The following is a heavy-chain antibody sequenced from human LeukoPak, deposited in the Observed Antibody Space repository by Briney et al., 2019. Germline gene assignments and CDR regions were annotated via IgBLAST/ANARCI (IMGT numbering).Heavy chain of an antibody. CDR2: IYYSGST. CDR1: GGSISSGGYY. V-gene: IGHV4-31*03. J-gene: IGHJ4*02. D-gene: IGHD3-22*01. Sequence: SETLSLTCTVSGGSISSGGYYWSWIRQHPGKGLEWIGYIYYSGSTYYNPSLKSRVTISVDTSKNQFSLKLSSVTAADTAVYYCARRGSGYDSSGYYYHFDYWGQGTLVTVSS. CDR3: ARRGSGYDSSGYYYHFDY.